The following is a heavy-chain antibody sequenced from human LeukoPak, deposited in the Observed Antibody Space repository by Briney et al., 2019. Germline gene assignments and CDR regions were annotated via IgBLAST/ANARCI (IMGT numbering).Heavy chain of an antibody. J-gene: IGHJ4*02. CDR1: GFTFSSYA. D-gene: IGHD3-10*01. V-gene: IGHV3-23*01. Sequence: PGGSLRLSCAASGFTFSSYAMSWVRQAPGKGLDWVSAISGSGGNTYYADSVKGRFTISRDNSKNTLYLQVNSLRAEDTAVYYCAKDPLVRGLTYDSWGQGTLVTVSS. CDR2: ISGSGGNT. CDR3: AKDPLVRGLTYDS.